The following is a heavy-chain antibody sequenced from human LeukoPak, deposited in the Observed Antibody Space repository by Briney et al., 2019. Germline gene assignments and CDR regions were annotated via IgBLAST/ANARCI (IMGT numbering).Heavy chain of an antibody. J-gene: IGHJ4*02. Sequence: GGSLRLSCAGSGFSVSNYYMSWVRQAPGKGLEWVSAISGSGGSTYYADSVKGRFTISRDNSKNTLYLQMNSLRAEDTAVYYCAKAVAGPTIDYWGQGTLVTVSS. CDR2: ISGSGGST. D-gene: IGHD6-19*01. CDR3: AKAVAGPTIDY. CDR1: GFSVSNYY. V-gene: IGHV3-23*01.